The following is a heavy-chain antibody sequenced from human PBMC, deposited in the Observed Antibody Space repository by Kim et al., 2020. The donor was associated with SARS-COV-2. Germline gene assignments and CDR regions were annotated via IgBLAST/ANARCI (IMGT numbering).Heavy chain of an antibody. Sequence: RVTISVDTSKNQFSLKLSSVTAADTAVYYCARDRKNYCSSTSCYEDAFDIWGQGTMVTVSS. CDR3: ARDRKNYCSSTSCYEDAFDI. V-gene: IGHV4-31*02. J-gene: IGHJ3*02. D-gene: IGHD2-2*01.